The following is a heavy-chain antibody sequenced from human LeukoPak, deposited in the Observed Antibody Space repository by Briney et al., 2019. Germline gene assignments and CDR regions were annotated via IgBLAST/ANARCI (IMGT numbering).Heavy chain of an antibody. CDR1: GYTFTSYY. J-gene: IGHJ5*02. D-gene: IGHD3-22*01. Sequence: ASVKVSCKASGYTFTSYYMHWVRQAPGQGLEWMGLINPTGGSTGYAQKFQGRVTMTRDMSTSTDYMELSSLRSEDTAVYYCAILPPYDSSGWYWFDPWGQGTLVTVSS. CDR2: INPTGGST. CDR3: AILPPYDSSGWYWFDP. V-gene: IGHV1-46*01.